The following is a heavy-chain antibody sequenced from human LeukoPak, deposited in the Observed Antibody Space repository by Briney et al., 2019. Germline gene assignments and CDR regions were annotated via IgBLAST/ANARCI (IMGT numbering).Heavy chain of an antibody. D-gene: IGHD6-19*01. CDR2: INHSGST. J-gene: IGHJ6*03. Sequence: NPSETLSLTCAVYGGSFSGYYWSWIRQPPGKGLEWIGEINHSGSTNYNPSLKSRVTISVDTSKNQFSLKLSSVTAADTAVYYCARIAVAGNRYYYYYMDVWGKGTTVTISS. V-gene: IGHV4-34*01. CDR1: GGSFSGYY. CDR3: ARIAVAGNRYYYYYMDV.